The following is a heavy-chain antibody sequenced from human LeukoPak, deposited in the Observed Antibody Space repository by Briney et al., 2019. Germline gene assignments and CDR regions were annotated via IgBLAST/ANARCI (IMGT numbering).Heavy chain of an antibody. V-gene: IGHV3-48*04. D-gene: IGHD7-27*01. J-gene: IGHJ4*02. CDR2: ISASGDTL. CDR3: LRGLGKAY. Sequence: GGSLRLSCAASGFTFSTYSMNWVRQAPGKGLEWVSYISASGDTLYYTDSVKGRFTISRDNAENSLTLQMNSLRAEDTAVYYCLRGLGKAYWGQGTLVTVSS. CDR1: GFTFSTYS.